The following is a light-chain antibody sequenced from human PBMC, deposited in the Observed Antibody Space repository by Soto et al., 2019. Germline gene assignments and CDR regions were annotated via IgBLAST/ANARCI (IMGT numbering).Light chain of an antibody. V-gene: IGKV1-5*01. CDR2: DAS. J-gene: IGKJ1*01. Sequence: DIQMTQSPSTLSASVGDRVTITCRASQSISSWLAWYQQKPGKAPKLLIYDASSLESWVPSRFSGSGSGTEFTLTISSLQPDDFATYYCQQYHSYRTFGQGTKVDIE. CDR3: QQYHSYRT. CDR1: QSISSW.